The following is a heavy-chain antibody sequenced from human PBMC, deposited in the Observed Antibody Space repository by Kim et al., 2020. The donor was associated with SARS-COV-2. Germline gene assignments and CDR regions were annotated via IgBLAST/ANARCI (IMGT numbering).Heavy chain of an antibody. V-gene: IGHV3-23*01. CDR2: VGGGDT. CDR3: VRDGINGNSNWDWFEP. J-gene: IGHJ5*02. Sequence: GGSLRLSCTTSGFTFDIYGMSWARQAPGKGLEWVASVGGGDTYYADSVKGRFTISRDNSRNMVSLEMKSLRVDDTAVYYCVRDGINGNSNWDWFEPWGQG. D-gene: IGHD2-8*01. CDR1: GFTFDIYG.